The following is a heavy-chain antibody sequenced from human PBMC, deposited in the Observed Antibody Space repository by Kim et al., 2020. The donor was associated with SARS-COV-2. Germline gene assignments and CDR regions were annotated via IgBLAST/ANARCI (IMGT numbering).Heavy chain of an antibody. D-gene: IGHD3-16*02. CDR3: TTDQIIYDYVWGSYRYKGYY. V-gene: IGHV3-15*01. J-gene: IGHJ4*02. Sequence: GGSLRLSCAASGFTFSNAWMSWVRQAPGKGLEWVGRIKSKTDGGTTDYAAPVKGRFTISRDDSKNTLYLQMNSLKTEDTAVYYCTTDQIIYDYVWGSYRYKGYYWGQGTLVTVSS. CDR1: GFTFSNAW. CDR2: IKSKTDGGTT.